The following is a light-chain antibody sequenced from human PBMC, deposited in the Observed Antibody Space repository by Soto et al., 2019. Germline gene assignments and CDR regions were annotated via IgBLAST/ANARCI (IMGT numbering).Light chain of an antibody. CDR1: QGISSY. CDR3: QQYESLPLT. J-gene: IGKJ5*01. V-gene: IGKV1-33*01. CDR2: DAS. Sequence: IQFTQSPTSLAASVGDRITNTCRASQGISSYLAWYQQKPGKAPKLLIYDASDLETGVPSRFSGSGSGTGFTFTISSLQPEDFATYYCQQYESLPLTFGQGTRLEIK.